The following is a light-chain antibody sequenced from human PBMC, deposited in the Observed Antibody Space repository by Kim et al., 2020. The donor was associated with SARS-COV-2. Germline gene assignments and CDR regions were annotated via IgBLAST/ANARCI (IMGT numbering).Light chain of an antibody. CDR3: HSRISSAKEYV. CDR1: SLRKSF. Sequence: ALGQTVKNTCQRDSLRKSFARWYQQKPRQAPQMVLYEKDNRPAGVPDRFSGSSARNTASLTNTGVQAGDEADYYCHSRISSAKEYVFGPGTKVTVL. J-gene: IGLJ1*01. CDR2: EKD. V-gene: IGLV3-19*01.